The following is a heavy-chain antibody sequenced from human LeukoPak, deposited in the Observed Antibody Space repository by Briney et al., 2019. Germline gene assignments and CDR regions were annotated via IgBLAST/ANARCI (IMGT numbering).Heavy chain of an antibody. Sequence: PGGSLRLSRAASGFTFSSQWMSWVRQAPGKGLEWVSAISGSGGSTYYADSVKGRFTISRDNSKNTLYLQMNSLRAEDTAVYYCAKGGHYYGSGSSATYFDYWGQGTLVTVSS. CDR2: ISGSGGST. CDR1: GFTFSSQW. D-gene: IGHD3-10*01. CDR3: AKGGHYYGSGSSATYFDY. V-gene: IGHV3-23*01. J-gene: IGHJ4*02.